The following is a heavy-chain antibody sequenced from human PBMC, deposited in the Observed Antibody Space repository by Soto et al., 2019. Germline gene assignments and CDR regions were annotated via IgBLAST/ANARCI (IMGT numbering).Heavy chain of an antibody. V-gene: IGHV4-34*01. CDR1: GGSFSGYY. Sequence: SETLSLTCAVYGGSFSGYYWSWIRQPPGKGLEWIGEINHSGSTNYNPSLKSRVTISVDTSKNQFSLKLSSVTAADTAVYYCARGIVVVPAASYYYYYGMDVWGQGTTVTAP. J-gene: IGHJ6*02. D-gene: IGHD2-2*01. CDR2: INHSGST. CDR3: ARGIVVVPAASYYYYYGMDV.